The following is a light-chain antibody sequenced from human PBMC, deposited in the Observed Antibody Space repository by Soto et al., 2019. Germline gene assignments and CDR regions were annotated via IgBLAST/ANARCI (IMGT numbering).Light chain of an antibody. CDR3: QQYSTSPLN. CDR1: QSVRSSH. V-gene: IGKV3-20*01. J-gene: IGKJ4*01. CDR2: GAS. Sequence: EIVLTQSPGTLSLSPGERATLSCRASQSVRSSHLAWYQQKPGQAPRLLIYGASSRATGIPDRFSGSGSGTDFTLTISRLEPEDFAVYHCQQYSTSPLNFGGGTKVDIK.